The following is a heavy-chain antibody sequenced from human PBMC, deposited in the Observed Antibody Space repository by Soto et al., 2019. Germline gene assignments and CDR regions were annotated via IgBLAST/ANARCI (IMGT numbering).Heavy chain of an antibody. Sequence: QVQLVQSGAEVKKPGASVKVSCKASGYTFTSYDINWVRQATGQGLEWMGWMNPNSGNTGYAQKFQGRVTMTRNTSISTAYMELSSLRSEDTAVYYCARGEAGFCSGGSCYSGLFDPWGQGTLVTVSS. CDR1: GYTFTSYD. J-gene: IGHJ5*02. D-gene: IGHD2-15*01. CDR3: ARGEAGFCSGGSCYSGLFDP. V-gene: IGHV1-8*01. CDR2: MNPNSGNT.